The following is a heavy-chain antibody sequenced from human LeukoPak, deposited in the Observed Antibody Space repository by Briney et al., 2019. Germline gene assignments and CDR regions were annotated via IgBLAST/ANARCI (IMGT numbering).Heavy chain of an antibody. CDR1: GFTFSDYY. V-gene: IGHV3-66*01. D-gene: IGHD3-22*01. Sequence: GGSLRLSCAASGFTFSDYYMSWIRQAPGKGLEWVSVIYSGGSTYYADSVKGRFTISRDNAKNTLYLQMNSLRAEDTAVYYCARDRITMIVVAPFDYWGQGTLVTVSS. CDR3: ARDRITMIVVAPFDY. J-gene: IGHJ4*02. CDR2: IYSGGST.